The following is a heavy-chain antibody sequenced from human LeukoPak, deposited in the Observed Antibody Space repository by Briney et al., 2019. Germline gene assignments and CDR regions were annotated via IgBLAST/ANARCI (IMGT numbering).Heavy chain of an antibody. Sequence: GGSLRLSCAASGFTFSSYGMHWVRQAPGKGLEWVAFIRYDGSNKYYADSVKGRFTISRDNSKNTLYLQMNSLRAEDTAVYYCARAPMITFGGVIVPLPDYWGQGTLVTVSS. CDR1: GFTFSSYG. J-gene: IGHJ4*02. V-gene: IGHV3-30*02. D-gene: IGHD3-16*02. CDR2: IRYDGSNK. CDR3: ARAPMITFGGVIVPLPDY.